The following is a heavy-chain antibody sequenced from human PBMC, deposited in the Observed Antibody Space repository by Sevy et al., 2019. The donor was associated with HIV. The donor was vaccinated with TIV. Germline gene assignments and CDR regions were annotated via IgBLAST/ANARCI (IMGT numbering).Heavy chain of an antibody. V-gene: IGHV3-49*03. Sequence: GGSLRLSCTGSGFTFGDYPVSWFRQAPGKGLEWVGFIRSRDYGGTTEYAASVKGRFTISRDDSKGIAYLQMNSLKSEDTAMCYCTRGIVRFLEWPHDAFDIWGQRTMVTVSS. CDR1: GFTFGDYP. J-gene: IGHJ3*02. CDR3: TRGIVRFLEWPHDAFDI. D-gene: IGHD3-3*01. CDR2: IRSRDYGGTT.